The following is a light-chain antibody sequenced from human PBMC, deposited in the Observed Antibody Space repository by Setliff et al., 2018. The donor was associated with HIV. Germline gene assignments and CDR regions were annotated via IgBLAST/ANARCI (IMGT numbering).Light chain of an antibody. CDR2: DVN. J-gene: IGLJ2*01. CDR3: CSYAGNYTKL. CDR1: SSDVADYNY. Sequence: QSVLTQPRSVSGSPGQSVTISCTGTSSDVADYNYVSWYQHHPGKAPKLLIYDVNKRPSGVPDRFSGSKSGNTASLTTSGLQAEHEADYYCCSYAGNYTKLVGGGTK. V-gene: IGLV2-11*01.